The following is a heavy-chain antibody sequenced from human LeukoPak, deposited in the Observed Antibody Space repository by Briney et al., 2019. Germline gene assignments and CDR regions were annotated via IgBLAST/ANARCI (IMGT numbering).Heavy chain of an antibody. CDR3: ARRSGIAVAGAFDY. V-gene: IGHV3-23*01. CDR2: ISGSGGST. D-gene: IGHD6-19*01. J-gene: IGHJ4*02. Sequence: GGTLRLSCAASGFTFSSYGMSWVRQAPGKGLEWVSTISGSGGSTYYGDSVKGRFTISRDNAMNSLYLQVNSLRAEDTAVYYCARRSGIAVAGAFDYWGQGTLVTVSS. CDR1: GFTFSSYG.